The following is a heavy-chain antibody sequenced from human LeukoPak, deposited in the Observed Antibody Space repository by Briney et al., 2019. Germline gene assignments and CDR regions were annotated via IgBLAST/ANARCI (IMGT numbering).Heavy chain of an antibody. CDR3: ARERIAAAGTFDY. D-gene: IGHD6-13*01. V-gene: IGHV4-39*07. J-gene: IGHJ4*02. Sequence: SETLSLTCTVSGGFISSSSYYWGWIRQPPGKGLEWIGSIYYSGSTNYNPSLKSRVTISVDTSKNQFSLKLSSVTAADTAVYYCARERIAAAGTFDYWGQGTLVTVSS. CDR1: GGFISSSSYY. CDR2: IYYSGST.